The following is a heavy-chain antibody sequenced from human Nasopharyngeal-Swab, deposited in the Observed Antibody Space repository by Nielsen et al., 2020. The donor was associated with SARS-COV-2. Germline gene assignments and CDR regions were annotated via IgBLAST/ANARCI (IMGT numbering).Heavy chain of an antibody. D-gene: IGHD3-10*01. CDR1: GGSFSGSY. CDR3: TRGPALVIRKTLSSGFDI. V-gene: IGHV4-34*01. CDR2: INHSGST. J-gene: IGHJ3*02. Sequence: TLSLTCAVFGGSFSGSYWSWIRQPPGRGLEWIGEINHSGSTMYIPSLKSRVTISVDTSKNQFSLNLTSVTAADTAMYYCTRGPALVIRKTLSSGFDIWGQGTMVTVSS.